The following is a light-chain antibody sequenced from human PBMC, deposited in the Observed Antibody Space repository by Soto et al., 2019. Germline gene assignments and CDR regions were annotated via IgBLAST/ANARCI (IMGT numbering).Light chain of an antibody. Sequence: EIVLTRSPATLSLSPGERATLSCRASQSVSSYLAWYQQKPGQAPRLLIYDASNRATGIPARFSGSGSGTDFTLTISSLEPEDLAVYYCQQRSNWPPITVGQGTRLDIK. J-gene: IGKJ5*01. CDR1: QSVSSY. CDR2: DAS. CDR3: QQRSNWPPIT. V-gene: IGKV3-11*01.